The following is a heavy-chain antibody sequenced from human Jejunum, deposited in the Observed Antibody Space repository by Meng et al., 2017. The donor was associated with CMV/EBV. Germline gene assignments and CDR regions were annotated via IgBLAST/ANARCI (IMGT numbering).Heavy chain of an antibody. V-gene: IGHV3-23*01. CDR2: ISGSGGST. D-gene: IGHD3-16*02. CDR1: GLTFPRYR. Sequence: SCAASGLTFPRYRMSWVRPSPGQGLEWVSGISGSGGSTYSAGCVNGRFAMSRDNYKNTLHLQMNSLRADDPAVYYCAKDRRTLSSFDYWGQGTLVTVSS. CDR3: AKDRRTLSSFDY. J-gene: IGHJ4*02.